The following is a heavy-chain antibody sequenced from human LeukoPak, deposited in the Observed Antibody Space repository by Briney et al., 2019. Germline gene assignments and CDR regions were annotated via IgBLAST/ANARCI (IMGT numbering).Heavy chain of an antibody. CDR1: GFTFSSYW. V-gene: IGHV3-7*03. D-gene: IGHD2-21*01. CDR2: IKQDGSEK. CDR3: AKDVGGIVVVIAAEFDY. Sequence: QPGGSLRLSCAASGFTFSSYWMSWVRQAPGKGLEWVANIKQDGSEKYYVDSVKGRFTISRDNAKNSLYLQMNSLRAEDTAVYYCAKDVGGIVVVIAAEFDYWGQGTLVTVSS. J-gene: IGHJ4*02.